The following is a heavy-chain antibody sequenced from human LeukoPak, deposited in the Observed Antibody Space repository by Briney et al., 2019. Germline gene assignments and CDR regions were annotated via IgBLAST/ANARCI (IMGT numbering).Heavy chain of an antibody. CDR2: IYYSGST. J-gene: IGHJ4*02. Sequence: SETLSLTCTVSGGSISSYYWSGIRQPPGKGLEWIGYIYYSGSTNYNPSLKSRVTISVDTSKNQFSLKLSSVTAADTAVYYCARGEESYFDYWGQGTLVTVSS. V-gene: IGHV4-59*08. D-gene: IGHD3-10*01. CDR3: ARGEESYFDY. CDR1: GGSISSYY.